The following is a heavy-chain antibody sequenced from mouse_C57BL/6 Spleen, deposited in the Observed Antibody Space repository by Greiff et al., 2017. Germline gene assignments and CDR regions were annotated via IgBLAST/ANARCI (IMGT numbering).Heavy chain of an antibody. V-gene: IGHV1-15*01. CDR2: IDPETGGT. Sequence: QVQLQQSGAELVRPGASVTLSCKASGYTFTDYEMHWVKQTPVHGLEWIGAIDPETGGTAYNQKFKGQGIMTADKSSSAAYMVLRSLTSEDSAVYYCYDYDLFYAKDYWGQGTSVTVSS. D-gene: IGHD2-4*01. J-gene: IGHJ4*01. CDR1: GYTFTDYE. CDR3: YDYDLFYAKDY.